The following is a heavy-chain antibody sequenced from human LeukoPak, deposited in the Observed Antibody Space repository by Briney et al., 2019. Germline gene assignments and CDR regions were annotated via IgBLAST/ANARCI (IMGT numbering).Heavy chain of an antibody. Sequence: GGSLTLSCVGSGFTFRGHAMSWVRQAPEKGLGFVSGIYENGGTTYYADSVKGRFSISRDNSKNTLYLQMDSLRGEDTAVYYCAKDFRIGYSAHFDYWGQGALVTVSS. CDR3: AKDFRIGYSAHFDY. CDR2: IYENGGTT. J-gene: IGHJ4*02. V-gene: IGHV3-23*01. CDR1: GFTFRGHA. D-gene: IGHD2-21*01.